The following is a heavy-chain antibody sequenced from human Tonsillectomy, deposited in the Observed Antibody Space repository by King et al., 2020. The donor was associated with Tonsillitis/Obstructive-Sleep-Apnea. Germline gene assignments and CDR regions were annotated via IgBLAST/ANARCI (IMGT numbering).Heavy chain of an antibody. CDR2: ISYDGSNK. D-gene: IGHD1-26*01. J-gene: IGHJ4*02. CDR1: GFTFSSYA. V-gene: IGHV3-30*04. CDR3: ARDGKEGTSGSKPPYYVEY. Sequence: VQLVESGGGVVQPGRSLRLSCAASGFTFSSYAMHWVRQAPGKGLEWVAVISYDGSNKYYADSVKGRFTISRDNSKNTLYLQMNSLRAEDTAVYYCARDGKEGTSGSKPPYYVEYRGQGGLVTVSS.